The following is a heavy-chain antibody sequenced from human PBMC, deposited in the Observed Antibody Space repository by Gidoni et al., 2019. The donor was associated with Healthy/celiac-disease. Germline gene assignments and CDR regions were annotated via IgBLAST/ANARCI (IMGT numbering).Heavy chain of an antibody. Sequence: QVQLVQSGAEVKKPGASVKVSCKAYGSTFTGYYMHWVRQAPGQGLEWMGRINPNSGGTNYAQKFQGRVTMTRDTFISTAYMELSRLRSDDTAVYYCARHPGYSGYDYGGWFDPWGQGTLVTVSS. V-gene: IGHV1-2*06. J-gene: IGHJ5*02. CDR1: GSTFTGYY. CDR3: ARHPGYSGYDYGGWFDP. D-gene: IGHD5-12*01. CDR2: INPNSGGT.